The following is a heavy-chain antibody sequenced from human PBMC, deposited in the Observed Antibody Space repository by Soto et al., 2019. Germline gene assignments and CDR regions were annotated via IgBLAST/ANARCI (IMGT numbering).Heavy chain of an antibody. CDR2: IYYSGST. D-gene: IGHD5-12*01. J-gene: IGHJ6*02. CDR3: ARGRYSGYSGRGYYYYCGMDV. Sequence: PSETLSLTCTVSGGSISSYYWSWIRQPPGKGLEWIGYIYYSGSTNYNPSLKSRVTISVDTSKNQFSLKLCSVTAADTAVYYCARGRYSGYSGRGYYYYCGMDVWGQGTTVTVSS. CDR1: GGSISSYY. V-gene: IGHV4-59*01.